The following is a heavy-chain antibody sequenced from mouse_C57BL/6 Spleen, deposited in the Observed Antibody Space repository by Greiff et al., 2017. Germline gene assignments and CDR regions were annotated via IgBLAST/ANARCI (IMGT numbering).Heavy chain of an antibody. D-gene: IGHD2-4*01. Sequence: LQESGAELVRPGASVTLSCKASGYTFTDYEMHWVKQTPVHGLEWIGAIDPETGGTAYNQKFKGKAILTADKSSSTAYMELRSLTSEDSAVYYCTPYDYDDYWGQGTTLTVSS. J-gene: IGHJ2*01. V-gene: IGHV1-15*01. CDR3: TPYDYDDY. CDR2: IDPETGGT. CDR1: GYTFTDYE.